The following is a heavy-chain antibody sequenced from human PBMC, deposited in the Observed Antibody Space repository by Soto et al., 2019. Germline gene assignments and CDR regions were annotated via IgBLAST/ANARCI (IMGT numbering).Heavy chain of an antibody. CDR3: TRVGATDGVAFDI. D-gene: IGHD1-26*01. V-gene: IGHV3-49*04. CDR2: IRSKAYGGTT. J-gene: IGHJ3*02. Sequence: HPGGSLRLSCTASGFTVGDYGMSWVRQAPGKGLEWVGFIRSKAYGGTTDYAASVKGRFTISRDDFKSIAYLQMNSLKTEDTAVYYCTRVGATDGVAFDIWGQGTMVTVSS. CDR1: GFTVGDYG.